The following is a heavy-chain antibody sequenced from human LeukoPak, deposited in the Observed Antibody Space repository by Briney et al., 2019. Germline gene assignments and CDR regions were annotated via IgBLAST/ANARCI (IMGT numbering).Heavy chain of an antibody. CDR1: GYTFSGYF. Sequence: ASVKVSCKASGYTFSGYFIHWVRQAPGQGLEWMGWINPNNDATNYAQKFQGRVTMTSDTSISTAYMDLSRLRSDDTAVYYCAKDVLRGISYGFFDPWGQGTLVTVSS. J-gene: IGHJ5*02. CDR2: INPNNDAT. CDR3: AKDVLRGISYGFFDP. V-gene: IGHV1-2*02. D-gene: IGHD5-18*01.